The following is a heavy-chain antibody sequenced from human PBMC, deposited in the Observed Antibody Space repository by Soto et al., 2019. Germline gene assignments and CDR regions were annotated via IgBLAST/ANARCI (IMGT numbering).Heavy chain of an antibody. CDR1: GFTFSSYA. Sequence: QTGGSLRLSCAASGFTFSSYAVSWVRQAPGEGLEWVSAISNSGGRNYYADSVKGRFTITRDNSKSTLYLQMNSLRAEDTAVYYCAKRSQEGATLVLVPSFAYWGQGTLVTVSS. CDR2: ISNSGGRN. V-gene: IGHV3-23*01. D-gene: IGHD1-26*01. J-gene: IGHJ4*02. CDR3: AKRSQEGATLVLVPSFAY.